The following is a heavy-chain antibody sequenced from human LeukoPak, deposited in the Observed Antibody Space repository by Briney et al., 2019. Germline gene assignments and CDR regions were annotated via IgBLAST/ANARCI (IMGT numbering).Heavy chain of an antibody. CDR3: ARDAGTGDSYYWYFDL. CDR2: IYSGGGT. CDR1: GFTFSQYS. Sequence: GGSLRLSCAASGFTFSQYSMNWVRQAPGKGLEWVSVIYSGGGTNYAESVKGRFTISRDNSKNTVYLQMNSLRVEDTAVYYCARDAGTGDSYYWYFDLWGRGTQVTVSS. D-gene: IGHD2-21*02. V-gene: IGHV3-53*01. J-gene: IGHJ2*01.